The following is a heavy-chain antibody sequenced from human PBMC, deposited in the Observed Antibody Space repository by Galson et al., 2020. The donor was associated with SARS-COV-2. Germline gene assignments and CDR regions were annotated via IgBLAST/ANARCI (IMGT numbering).Heavy chain of an antibody. D-gene: IGHD3-3*01. J-gene: IGHJ4*02. CDR2: ISSSGSTI. CDR3: ARTSLRFLVWFVLYFDF. Sequence: NPGGSLRLSCAASGFTFSDYYMSWIRQAPGKGLEWVSYISSSGSTIYYADSVKGRFTISRDNAKNSLYLQMNSLRAEDTAVYYCARTSLRFLVWFVLYFDFWGRGTLVTVSS. CDR1: GFTFSDYY. V-gene: IGHV3-11*01.